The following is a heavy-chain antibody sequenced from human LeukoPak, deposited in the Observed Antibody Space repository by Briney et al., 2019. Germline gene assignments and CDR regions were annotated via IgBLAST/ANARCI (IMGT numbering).Heavy chain of an antibody. CDR3: ATSSRTYSSTDY. CDR1: GYTFTSSD. D-gene: IGHD6-13*01. Sequence: ASVKVSCKASGYTFTSSDIHWVRQAPGQGLEWMGWIIPILGSANYAQSFQGRVTMTADESTSTAYMELSSLRSEDTAVYYCATSSRTYSSTDYWGQGTLVTVSS. V-gene: IGHV1-69*11. J-gene: IGHJ4*02. CDR2: IIPILGSA.